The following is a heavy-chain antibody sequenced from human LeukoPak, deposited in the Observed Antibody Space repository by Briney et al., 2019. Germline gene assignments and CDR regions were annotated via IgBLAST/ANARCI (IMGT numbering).Heavy chain of an antibody. CDR2: ISSSSSYI. CDR3: ARGPYSSGWYEYDNWYFDL. D-gene: IGHD6-19*01. V-gene: IGHV3-21*01. Sequence: GGSLRLSCAASGFTFTSYTVNWVRQPPGKGLDWVSSISSSSSYIYYADSVKGRFTISRDNAKNSLYLQMNSLRAEDTAVYYCARGPYSSGWYEYDNWYFDLWGRGTLVTVSS. J-gene: IGHJ2*01. CDR1: GFTFTSYT.